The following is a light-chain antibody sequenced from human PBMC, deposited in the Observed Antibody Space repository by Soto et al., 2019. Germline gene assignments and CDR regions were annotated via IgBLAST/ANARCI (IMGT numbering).Light chain of an antibody. CDR1: QSVSSY. J-gene: IGKJ5*01. V-gene: IGKV3-11*01. CDR2: DAT. CDR3: QQRSNFFT. Sequence: IVLTQSPATLSLSPGERATLSCRASQSVSSYLVWYQQKPGQAPRLLIYDATNRATGIPARFSGSGSGTDFTLTISSLEPEDFAVYYCQQRSNFFTFGQGTRLEIK.